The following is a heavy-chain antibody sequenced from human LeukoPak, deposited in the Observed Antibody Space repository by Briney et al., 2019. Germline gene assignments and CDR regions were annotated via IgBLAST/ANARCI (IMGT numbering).Heavy chain of an antibody. D-gene: IGHD3-16*02. Sequence: ASVKVSCKASGYTFTGYYMHWVQQAPGQGLEWMGWINPNSGGTNYAQKFQGRVTMTRDTSISTAYMELSRLRSDDTAVYYCARAKGYYDYVWGSYRYYFDYWGQGTLVTVSS. CDR3: ARAKGYYDYVWGSYRYYFDY. CDR2: INPNSGGT. V-gene: IGHV1-2*02. J-gene: IGHJ4*02. CDR1: GYTFTGYY.